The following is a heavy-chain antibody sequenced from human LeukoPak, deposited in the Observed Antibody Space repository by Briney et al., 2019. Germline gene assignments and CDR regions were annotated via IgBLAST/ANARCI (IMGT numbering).Heavy chain of an antibody. CDR3: ARGEIVVVPAARYYYYYMDV. CDR1: GGSFSGYY. V-gene: IGHV4-34*01. J-gene: IGHJ6*03. D-gene: IGHD2-2*01. Sequence: PSETLSLTCAVYGGSFSGYYWSWIRQPPGKGLEWIGEINHSGSTNYNPSLKSRVTISADTSKNQFSLKLSSVTAADTAVYYCARGEIVVVPAARYYYYYMDVWGKGTTVTVSS. CDR2: INHSGST.